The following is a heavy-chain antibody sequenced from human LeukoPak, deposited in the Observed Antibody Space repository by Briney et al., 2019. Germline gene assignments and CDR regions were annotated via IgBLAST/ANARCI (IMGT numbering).Heavy chain of an antibody. Sequence: GGSLRLSCAASGFTFSSYAMSWVRQAPGKGLEWVSAISGSGGSTYYADSVKGRFTISRDNSKNTLYLQMNSLRAEDTAVNYCAKGGYCGGDCYFRYYFDYWGQGTLVTVSS. CDR3: AKGGYCGGDCYFRYYFDY. D-gene: IGHD2-21*01. V-gene: IGHV3-23*01. CDR1: GFTFSSYA. CDR2: ISGSGGST. J-gene: IGHJ4*02.